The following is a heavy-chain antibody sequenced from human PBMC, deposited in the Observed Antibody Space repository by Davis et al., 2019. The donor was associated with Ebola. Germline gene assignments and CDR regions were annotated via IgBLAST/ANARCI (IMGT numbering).Heavy chain of an antibody. Sequence: GGSLRLSCAASGFTFSSYGMHWVRQAPGKGLEWVAVIWYDGSNKYYADSVKGRFTISRDNSKNTLYLQMNSLRAEDTAVYYCAREYDKSGYYPRYHAFDMWGQGTMVTVSS. D-gene: IGHD3-22*01. V-gene: IGHV3-33*01. CDR1: GFTFSSYG. CDR3: AREYDKSGYYPRYHAFDM. CDR2: IWYDGSNK. J-gene: IGHJ3*02.